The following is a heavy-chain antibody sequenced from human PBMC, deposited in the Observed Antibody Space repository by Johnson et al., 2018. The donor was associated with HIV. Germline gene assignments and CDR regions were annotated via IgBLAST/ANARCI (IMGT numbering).Heavy chain of an antibody. CDR3: AGDLIVVADTGGDAFDI. D-gene: IGHD6-19*01. V-gene: IGHV3-13*01. CDR1: GFTFSIYD. CDR2: IGTAGDT. J-gene: IGHJ3*02. Sequence: VQLVESGGDWVQPGGSLRLSCAASGFTFSIYDMHWVRQPTGKGLEWVSAIGTAGDTYYAASVRGRFTISRENAKNTLYLQMNSLRAEETAVYYCAGDLIVVADTGGDAFDIWGQGTMVTVSS.